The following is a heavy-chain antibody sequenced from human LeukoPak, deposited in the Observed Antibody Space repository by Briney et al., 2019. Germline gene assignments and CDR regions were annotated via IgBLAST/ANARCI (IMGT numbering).Heavy chain of an antibody. D-gene: IGHD1-1*01. J-gene: IGHJ3*02. Sequence: PSETQSLPCTVSGASISPYYWSWIRQSPGKGLEWIGYLYSRGSPNYNPSLKRRVTISVDTSKNHFSLTLSSVTAADTAVYYCARLQPNSGGWAFSIWGQGTMVTVSS. V-gene: IGHV4-59*01. CDR3: ARLQPNSGGWAFSI. CDR2: LYSRGSP. CDR1: GASISPYY.